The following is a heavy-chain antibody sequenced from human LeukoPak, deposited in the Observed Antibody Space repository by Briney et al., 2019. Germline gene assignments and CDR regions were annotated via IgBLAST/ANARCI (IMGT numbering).Heavy chain of an antibody. CDR2: INPNSGGT. Sequence: GASVKVSCKASGYTFTGYYMHWVRQAPGQGLEWMGWINPNSGGTDYAQKSQGRVTMTRDTSISTVYMELSRLTSDDTAVHYCARDRDGYNQLDYWGQGTLVTVSS. D-gene: IGHD5-24*01. CDR1: GYTFTGYY. J-gene: IGHJ4*02. V-gene: IGHV1-2*02. CDR3: ARDRDGYNQLDY.